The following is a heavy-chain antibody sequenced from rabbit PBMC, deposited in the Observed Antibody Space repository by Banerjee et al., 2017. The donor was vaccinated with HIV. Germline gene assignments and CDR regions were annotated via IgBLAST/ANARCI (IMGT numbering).Heavy chain of an antibody. CDR1: GFTISSIYW. V-gene: IGHV1S45*01. J-gene: IGHJ4*01. Sequence: QEQLEESGGDLVKPGASLTLTCTASGFTISSIYWICWVRQAPGKGLEWIACIYTGSSGTTYYASWAKGRFTISKASWTTVTLQMTSLTAADTATYFCARDLAGVVGWNLNLWGPGTLVTVS. CDR2: IYTGSSGTT. D-gene: IGHD4-1*01. CDR3: ARDLAGVVGWNLNL.